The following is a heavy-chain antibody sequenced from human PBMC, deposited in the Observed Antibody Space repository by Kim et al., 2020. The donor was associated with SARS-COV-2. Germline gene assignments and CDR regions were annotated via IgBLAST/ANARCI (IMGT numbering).Heavy chain of an antibody. V-gene: IGHV3-30*03. CDR3: AALWFGELPLPAFDI. CDR2: ISYDGSNK. D-gene: IGHD3-10*01. CDR1: GFTFSSYG. J-gene: IGHJ3*02. Sequence: GGSLRLSCAASGFTFSSYGMHWVRQAPGKGLEWVAVISYDGSNKYYADSVKGRFTISRDNSKNTLYLQMNSLRAEDTAVYYCAALWFGELPLPAFDIWGQGTMVTVSS.